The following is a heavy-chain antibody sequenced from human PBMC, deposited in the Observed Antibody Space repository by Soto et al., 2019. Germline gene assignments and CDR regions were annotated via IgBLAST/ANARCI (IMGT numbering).Heavy chain of an antibody. Sequence: ASVKVSCKASVFTSSGISWVRQAPGQRLEWMGWISTHNGNTIYAQKFQGRVIMTMDTSTTTVYMELRSLRPDDTAVYLCAREGILGLFDAYDLWGQGTMVTV. D-gene: IGHD3-3*01. V-gene: IGHV1-18*04. CDR1: VFTSSG. CDR2: ISTHNGNT. J-gene: IGHJ3*01. CDR3: AREGILGLFDAYDL.